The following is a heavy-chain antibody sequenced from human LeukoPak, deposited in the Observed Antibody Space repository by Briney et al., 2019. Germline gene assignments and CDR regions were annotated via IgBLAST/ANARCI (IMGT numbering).Heavy chain of an antibody. CDR3: ARGGYGVTTSGVDY. Sequence: SETLSLTCAVSGGSIGHLYWSWIRQPPGKGLEWIGYISYGKITVYNPYLKSRVTISVDTSKNQFSLNLESVTAADTAVYYCARGGYGVTTSGVDYWGQGTLVTVSS. CDR2: ISYGKIT. D-gene: IGHD3-3*01. V-gene: IGHV4-59*11. CDR1: GGSIGHLY. J-gene: IGHJ4*02.